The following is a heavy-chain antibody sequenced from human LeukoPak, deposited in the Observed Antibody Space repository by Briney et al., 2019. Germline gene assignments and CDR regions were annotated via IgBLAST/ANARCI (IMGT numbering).Heavy chain of an antibody. CDR2: ISGSGGST. J-gene: IGHJ4*02. Sequence: GGSLRLSCAASGFTLTSYAMTWVRQAPGKGLEWVSAISGSGGSTYCADSVKGRFTISRDNSKNTLYLQTNSLRAEDTAVYYCAKDPGGSFNYYFNYWGQGTLVSVSS. V-gene: IGHV3-23*01. CDR3: AKDPGGSFNYYFNY. CDR1: GFTLTSYA. D-gene: IGHD1-26*01.